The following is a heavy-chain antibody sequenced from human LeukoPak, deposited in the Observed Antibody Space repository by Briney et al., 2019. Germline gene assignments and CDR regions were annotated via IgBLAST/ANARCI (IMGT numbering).Heavy chain of an antibody. J-gene: IGHJ5*01. CDR1: GGSISIYY. CDR2: IYYSGST. CDR3: ARGYSSGWYAF. V-gene: IGHV4-59*08. D-gene: IGHD6-19*01. Sequence: SETLSLTCTVSGGSISIYYWSWIRQPPGKGLEWIGYIYYSGSTNYNPSLKSRVTISVDTSKNQFSLKLSSVTAADTAVYYCARGYSSGWYAFWGQGTLVTVSS.